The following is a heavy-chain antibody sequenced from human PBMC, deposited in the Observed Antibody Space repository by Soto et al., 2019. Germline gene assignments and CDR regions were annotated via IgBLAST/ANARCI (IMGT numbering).Heavy chain of an antibody. CDR1: GFTVSSNY. CDR2: IYSGGST. V-gene: IGHV3-53*01. Sequence: GGSLRLSCAASGFTVSSNYMSWVRQAPGKGLEWVSVIYSGGSTYYADSVKGRFTISRDNSKNTLYLQMNSLRAEDTAVYYCARGHPLVGLKGYYFDYWGQGTLVTVSS. J-gene: IGHJ4*02. CDR3: ARGHPLVGLKGYYFDY. D-gene: IGHD6-25*01.